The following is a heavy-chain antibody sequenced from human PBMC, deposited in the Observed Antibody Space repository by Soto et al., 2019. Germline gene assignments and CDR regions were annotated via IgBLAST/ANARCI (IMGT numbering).Heavy chain of an antibody. V-gene: IGHV4-61*01. CDR2: IYYSGPT. CDR1: GGFVSRDSNF. D-gene: IGHD4-4*01. CDR3: ARGYSHYAH. Sequence: TLSLTCTVSGGFVSRDSNFWSWIRQPPGKGLEWIGYIYYSGPTRYNPSLESRVTISIDSSKNQVSLNLTSVTAADTAVYYCARGYSHYAHWGRGTLVTVSS. J-gene: IGHJ4*02.